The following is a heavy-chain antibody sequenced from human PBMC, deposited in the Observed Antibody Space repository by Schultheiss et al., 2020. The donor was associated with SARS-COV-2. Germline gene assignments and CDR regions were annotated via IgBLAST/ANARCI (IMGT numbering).Heavy chain of an antibody. CDR3: ARLPVVTGYYFDY. CDR2: IYPADSDT. CDR1: GYSFTSYW. J-gene: IGHJ4*02. D-gene: IGHD4-23*01. Sequence: GESLKISCKGSGYSFTSYWIAWVRQMPGKGLECMGIIYPADSDTRYSPSFQGQVSISADKSISTAYLQWSSLKASDTAMYYCARLPVVTGYYFDYWGQGTLVTVSS. V-gene: IGHV5-51*01.